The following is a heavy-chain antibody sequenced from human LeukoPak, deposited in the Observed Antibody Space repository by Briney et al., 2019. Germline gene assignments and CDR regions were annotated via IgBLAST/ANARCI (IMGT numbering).Heavy chain of an antibody. Sequence: GGSLRLSCAASGFTVSSNYMSWVRQAPGKGLEWVSVIYSGGSTHYADSVKGRFTISRDNSKNTLYLQMNSLRAEDTAVYYCARDLAFGYSSFKGFDPWGQGTLVTVSS. CDR2: IYSGGST. CDR1: GFTVSSNY. V-gene: IGHV3-66*02. D-gene: IGHD6-13*01. CDR3: ARDLAFGYSSFKGFDP. J-gene: IGHJ5*02.